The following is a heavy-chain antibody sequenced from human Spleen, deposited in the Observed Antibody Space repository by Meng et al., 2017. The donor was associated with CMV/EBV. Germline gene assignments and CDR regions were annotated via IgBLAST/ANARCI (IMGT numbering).Heavy chain of an antibody. CDR3: ARGRGSYDYVWGSYRPSNWFDP. CDR2: ISYRGST. J-gene: IGHJ5*02. CDR1: GGSISSGDYY. D-gene: IGHD3-16*02. V-gene: IGHV4-30-4*08. Sequence: SETLSLTCTVSGGSISSGDYYWSWIRQPPGEGLESIGYISYRGSTYYNPSLKSRLTISVDTSKNQFSLKLSSVTAADTAVYYCARGRGSYDYVWGSYRPSNWFDPWGQGTLVTVSS.